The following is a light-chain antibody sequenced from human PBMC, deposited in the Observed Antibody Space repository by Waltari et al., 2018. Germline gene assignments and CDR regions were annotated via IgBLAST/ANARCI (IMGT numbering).Light chain of an antibody. Sequence: EVVLTQSPATLSLSPAEGATLSCRASQSINRNLAWYQQKPGQAPRLLMYDASNRATGIPDRFSGSGSGTDFTLTITRLEPEDFAVYYCQQRTDGLTFGQGTRLEIK. J-gene: IGKJ5*01. CDR1: QSINRN. V-gene: IGKV3-11*01. CDR3: QQRTDGLT. CDR2: DAS.